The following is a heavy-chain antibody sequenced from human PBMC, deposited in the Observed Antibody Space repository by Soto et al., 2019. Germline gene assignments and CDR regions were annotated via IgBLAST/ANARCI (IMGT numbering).Heavy chain of an antibody. CDR2: FDPEASET. CDR1: AYTLTELS. J-gene: IGHJ5*02. D-gene: IGHD6-19*01. V-gene: IGHV1-24*01. CDR3: AIVFSAEASKGYSSGANNCFDP. Sequence: ASVKVSCKVSAYTLTELSMHWVRQAPGKGLEWMGGFDPEASETIYAQKFQGRVTMTEDTSTDTAYMERSSLGSEDTSLYYCAIVFSAEASKGYSSGANNCFDPWGQGTLVTVSS.